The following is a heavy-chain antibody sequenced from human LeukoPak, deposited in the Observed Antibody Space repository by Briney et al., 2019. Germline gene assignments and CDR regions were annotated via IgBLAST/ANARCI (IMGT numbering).Heavy chain of an antibody. J-gene: IGHJ5*02. CDR3: ARGREGFDP. V-gene: IGHV3-30-3*01. CDR2: ISYDGSNK. CDR1: GFTVSSNY. Sequence: GGSLRLSCAASGFTVSSNYMSWVRQAPGKGLEWVAVISYDGSNKYYADSVKGRFTISRDNSKNTLYLQMNSLRAEDTAVYYCARGREGFDPWGQGTLVTVSS.